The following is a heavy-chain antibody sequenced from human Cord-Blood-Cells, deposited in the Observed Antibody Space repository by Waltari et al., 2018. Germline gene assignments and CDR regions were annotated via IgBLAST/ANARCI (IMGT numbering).Heavy chain of an antibody. CDR1: GFTVRRNY. Sequence: EVQLVESGGGLIQPGGSLSLSCAASGFTVRRNYRSWVRQAPGKGLEWVSVIYSGGSTYYADSVKGRFTISRDNSKNTLYLQMNSLRAEDTAVYYCARVKVVVAATVFDYWGQGTLVTVSS. D-gene: IGHD2-15*01. CDR3: ARVKVVVAATVFDY. CDR2: IYSGGST. J-gene: IGHJ4*02. V-gene: IGHV3-53*01.